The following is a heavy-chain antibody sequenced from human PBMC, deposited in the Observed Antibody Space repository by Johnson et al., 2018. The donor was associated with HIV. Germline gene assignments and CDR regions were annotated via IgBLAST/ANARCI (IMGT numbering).Heavy chain of an antibody. Sequence: QVQLVESGGGVAQPGRSLRLSCAASGFTFSTYAFHWVRQAPVKGLEWVAVISYDGSEKLFADSVKGRFTISRDSSKNTVYLQMNNLRAEDTAVYYCAKDAGWSIVGATDGRDAFDIWGQGAMVTVSS. V-gene: IGHV3-30*04. CDR3: AKDAGWSIVGATDGRDAFDI. CDR1: GFTFSTYA. J-gene: IGHJ3*02. D-gene: IGHD1-26*01. CDR2: ISYDGSEK.